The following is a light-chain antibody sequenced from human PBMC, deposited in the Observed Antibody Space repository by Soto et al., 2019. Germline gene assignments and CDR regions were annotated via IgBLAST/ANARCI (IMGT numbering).Light chain of an antibody. Sequence: EIVLTQSPATLSGSPGERATLSCRASQSVSSSFLAWYQQKPGQAPRLLIYSSSNRATGIPDRFSGSGSGTDFTLTISRLEPADFAVYYCQQYGRSPLTFGGGTKVDIK. CDR2: SSS. V-gene: IGKV3-20*01. CDR3: QQYGRSPLT. J-gene: IGKJ4*01. CDR1: QSVSSSF.